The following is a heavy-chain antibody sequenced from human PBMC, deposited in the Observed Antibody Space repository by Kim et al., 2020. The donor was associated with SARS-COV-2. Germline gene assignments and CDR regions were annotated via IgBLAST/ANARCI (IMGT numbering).Heavy chain of an antibody. CDR1: GDSISFYY. J-gene: IGHJ5*02. CDR2: IYSSGST. CDR3: AKDDADWFDP. Sequence: SETLSLTCTVSGDSISFYYWSWIRQPPGMGLEWIGNIYSSGSTNYNPSLKSRVTISVDTSKNQYSLKLNSVTAADTAVYYCAKDDADWFDPWGQGTLVTVSS. V-gene: IGHV4-59*13.